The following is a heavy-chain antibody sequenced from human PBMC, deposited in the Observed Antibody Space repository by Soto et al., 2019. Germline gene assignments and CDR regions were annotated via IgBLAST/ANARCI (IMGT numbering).Heavy chain of an antibody. D-gene: IGHD3-10*01. V-gene: IGHV1-69*13. J-gene: IGHJ6*02. CDR2: IIPIFGTA. CDR3: ARDLGYGSGNDYYYYGMDV. CDR1: GGTFSSNA. Sequence: ASVKVSCKASGGTFSSNAISWVRQAPGQGLEWMGGIIPIFGTANYAQKFQGRVTITADESTSTAYMELSSLRSEDTAVYYCARDLGYGSGNDYYYYGMDVWGQGTTVTVSS.